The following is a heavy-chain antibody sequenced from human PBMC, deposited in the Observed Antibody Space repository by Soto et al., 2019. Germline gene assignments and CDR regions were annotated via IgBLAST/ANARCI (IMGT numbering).Heavy chain of an antibody. CDR2: IYYSGST. J-gene: IGHJ5*02. V-gene: IGHV4-30-4*01. Sequence: PSETLSLTCTVSGGSISSGDYYWSWIRQPPGKGLEWIGYIYYSGSTYYNPSLKSRVTISVDTSKNQFSLKLSSVTAADTAVYYCARGAVAGDWFDPWGQGTLVTVSS. CDR3: ARGAVAGDWFDP. D-gene: IGHD6-19*01. CDR1: GGSISSGDYY.